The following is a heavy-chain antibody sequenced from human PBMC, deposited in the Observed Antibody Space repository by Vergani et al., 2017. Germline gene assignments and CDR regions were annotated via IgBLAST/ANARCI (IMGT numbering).Heavy chain of an antibody. CDR3: ARARANYGDYPPYYYYYMDV. Sequence: QVQLVQSWAEVKKPGSSVKVSCKASGGTFSSYAISWVRQAPGQGLEWMGGIIPIFGTANYAQKFQGRVTITADESTSTAYMELSSLRSEDTAVYYCARARANYGDYPPYYYYYMDVWGKGTTVTVSS. CDR1: GGTFSSYA. CDR2: IIPIFGTA. V-gene: IGHV1-69*01. J-gene: IGHJ6*03. D-gene: IGHD4-17*01.